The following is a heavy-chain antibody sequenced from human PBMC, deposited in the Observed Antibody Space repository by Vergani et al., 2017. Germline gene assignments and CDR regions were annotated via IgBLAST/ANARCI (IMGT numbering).Heavy chain of an antibody. J-gene: IGHJ6*02. V-gene: IGHV5-51*03. CDR1: GYSFTSYW. D-gene: IGHD3-3*01. CDR3: AKDRATYYDFWSGPRGGGYMDV. Sequence: EVQLVQSGAEVKKLGESLKISCKGSGYSFTSYWIGWVRQMPGKGLEWMGIIYPGDSDTSYSPSFQGQVTISADKSISTAYLQWSSLKASDTAMYYCAKDRATYYDFWSGPRGGGYMDVWGQGTTVTVSS. CDR2: IYPGDSDT.